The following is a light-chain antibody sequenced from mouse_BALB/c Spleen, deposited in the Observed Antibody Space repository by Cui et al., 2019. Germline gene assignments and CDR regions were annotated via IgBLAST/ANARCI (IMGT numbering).Light chain of an antibody. CDR3: QQWSSNPLT. V-gene: IGKV4-72*01. J-gene: IGKJ5*01. CDR1: PSVSY. Sequence: QIVLSQSPAVLSASPGEKVTMTCRASPSVSYMHWYQQKPGSSPKPWIYATSNLASGVPARFSGSGSGTSYSLTISRVEAEDAATYYRQQWSSNPLTFGAGTKLELK. CDR2: ATS.